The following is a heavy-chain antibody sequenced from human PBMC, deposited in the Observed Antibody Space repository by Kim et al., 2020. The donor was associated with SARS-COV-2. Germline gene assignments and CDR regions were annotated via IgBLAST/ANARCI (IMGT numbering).Heavy chain of an antibody. Sequence: YSPSFQGQVTISADKSISTAYLQWSSLKASDTAMYYCATFPAAIPREFDYWGQGTLVTVSS. D-gene: IGHD2-2*01. CDR3: ATFPAAIPREFDY. J-gene: IGHJ4*02. V-gene: IGHV5-51*01.